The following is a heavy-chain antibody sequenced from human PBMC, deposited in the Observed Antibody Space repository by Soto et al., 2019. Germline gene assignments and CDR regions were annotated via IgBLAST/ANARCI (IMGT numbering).Heavy chain of an antibody. CDR1: GYTFTTYY. Sequence: QVQLVQSGAEVKKPGASVKVSCKASGYTFTTYYINWMRQAPGQGLEWMGWINPNTGATNYAQKFQGWVTLTRDTSVTTAYMEVSRLTSGDTAVYFCARSVTTHLAADFWGQGTLVTVSS. V-gene: IGHV1-2*04. J-gene: IGHJ4*02. CDR3: ARSVTTHLAADF. CDR2: INPNTGAT. D-gene: IGHD4-17*01.